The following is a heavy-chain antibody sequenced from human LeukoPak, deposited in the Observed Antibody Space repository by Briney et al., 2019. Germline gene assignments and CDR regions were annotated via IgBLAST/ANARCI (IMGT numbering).Heavy chain of an antibody. Sequence: PGGSLRLSCVASGFTFSTYWITWVRQAPGKGLGLVANIKQDGSEKYYVDSVKGRFTISRDNAKNSLYLQMNSLRAEDTAVYYCAKSQWELVTRDAFDIWGQGTMVTVSS. J-gene: IGHJ3*02. D-gene: IGHD1-26*01. V-gene: IGHV3-7*01. CDR3: AKSQWELVTRDAFDI. CDR2: IKQDGSEK. CDR1: GFTFSTYW.